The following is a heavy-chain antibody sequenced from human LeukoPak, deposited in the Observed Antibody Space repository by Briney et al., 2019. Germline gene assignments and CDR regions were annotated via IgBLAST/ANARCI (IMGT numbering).Heavy chain of an antibody. J-gene: IGHJ6*04. V-gene: IGHV3-7*01. CDR3: ARDRGFGQADV. CDR1: GSTFSSYA. CDR2: IKQDGGEK. D-gene: IGHD3-10*01. Sequence: AGGSLRLSCAASGSTFSSYAMSWVRQAPGKGLEWVANIKQDGGEKYYVDSVKGRFTISRDNAKNSLYLQMNSLRAEDTAVYYCARDRGFGQADVWGKGTTVTVSS.